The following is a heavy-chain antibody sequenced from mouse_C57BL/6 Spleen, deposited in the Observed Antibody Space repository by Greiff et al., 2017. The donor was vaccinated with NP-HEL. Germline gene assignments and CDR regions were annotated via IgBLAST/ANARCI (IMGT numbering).Heavy chain of an antibody. V-gene: IGHV1-58*01. Sequence: EVQLVESGAELVRPGSSVKMSCKTSGYTFTSYGINWVKQRPGQGLEWIGYIYIGNGYTEYNEKFKGKATLTSDTSSSTAYMQLSSLTSEDSAIYFCARYDYDRESYAMDYWGQGTSVTVSS. CDR3: ARYDYDRESYAMDY. CDR2: IYIGNGYT. J-gene: IGHJ4*01. D-gene: IGHD2-4*01. CDR1: GYTFTSYG.